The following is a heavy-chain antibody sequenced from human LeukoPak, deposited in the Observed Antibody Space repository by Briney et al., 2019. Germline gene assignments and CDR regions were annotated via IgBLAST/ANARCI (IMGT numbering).Heavy chain of an antibody. Sequence: PGGSLRLSCAASGFTFSSYGMSWVRQAPGKGLEWVSAISGSGGSTYYADSVKGRFTISRDNSKNTLYLQMNSLRAEDTAVYYCAKFSSSFVLNWFDPWGQGTLVTVSS. CDR1: GFTFSSYG. CDR3: AKFSSSFVLNWFDP. D-gene: IGHD6-13*01. CDR2: ISGSGGST. J-gene: IGHJ5*02. V-gene: IGHV3-23*01.